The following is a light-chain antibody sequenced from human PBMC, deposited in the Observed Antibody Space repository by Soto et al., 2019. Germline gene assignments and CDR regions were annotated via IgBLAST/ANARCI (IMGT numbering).Light chain of an antibody. V-gene: IGKV1-8*01. CDR1: QGISSY. Sequence: AIRMTQSPSSLSASTGDRVTITCRASQGISSYLAWYQQKPGKAPKLLIYAASTLQSGVPSRFSGSGSGTDFTLTISCLQSEDFATYYCQQYYSYPLTFAQGTKV. CDR2: AAS. CDR3: QQYYSYPLT. J-gene: IGKJ1*01.